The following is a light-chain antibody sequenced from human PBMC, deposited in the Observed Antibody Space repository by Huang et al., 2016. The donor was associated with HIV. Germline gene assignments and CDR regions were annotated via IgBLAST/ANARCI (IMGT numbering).Light chain of an antibody. V-gene: IGKV3-11*01. Sequence: DIVLTQSPATLSLSPGESATLSCRAGQSVSSNLAWYHQTPGQAPRLLVSDATTRATGIPARFSGTGSGTDFTLTISSLQSEDFAVYYCQQYNNWPRTFGQGTKVDIK. CDR2: DAT. CDR3: QQYNNWPRT. J-gene: IGKJ1*01. CDR1: QSVSSN.